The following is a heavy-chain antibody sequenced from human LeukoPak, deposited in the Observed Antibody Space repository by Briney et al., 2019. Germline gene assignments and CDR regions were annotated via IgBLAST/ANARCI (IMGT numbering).Heavy chain of an antibody. J-gene: IGHJ3*02. CDR3: ARGRLGSGSQYDAFDI. CDR1: GYTFTGYY. CDR2: INPNSGDT. D-gene: IGHD3-10*01. Sequence: GASVKVSCKASGYTFTGYYMHWVRQAPGQGLEWMGWINPNSGDTNYAQKFQGRVTMTRDTSISTAYMELSRRTSDDTAVFYCARGRLGSGSQYDAFDIWGQGTMVTVSS. V-gene: IGHV1-2*02.